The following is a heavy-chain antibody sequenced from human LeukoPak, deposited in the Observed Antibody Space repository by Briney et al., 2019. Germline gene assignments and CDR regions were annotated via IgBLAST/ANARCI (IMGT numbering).Heavy chain of an antibody. J-gene: IGHJ5*02. Sequence: PSETLSLTCAVYGGSFSGYYWSWIRRPPGKGLEWIGEINHSGSTNYNPSLKSRVTISVDTSKNQFSLKLSSVTAADTAVYYCARVRDYYGSGSGWFDPWGQGTLVTVSS. D-gene: IGHD3-10*01. V-gene: IGHV4-34*01. CDR3: ARVRDYYGSGSGWFDP. CDR1: GGSFSGYY. CDR2: INHSGST.